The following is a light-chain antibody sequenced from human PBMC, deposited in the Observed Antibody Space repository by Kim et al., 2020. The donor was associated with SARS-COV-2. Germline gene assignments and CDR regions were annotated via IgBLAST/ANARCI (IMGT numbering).Light chain of an antibody. V-gene: IGKV1-9*01. J-gene: IGKJ1*01. CDR2: AAS. CDR1: QGISSY. Sequence: ASVGDSVTITCRARQGISSYLAWYQQKPGKAPKLLIYAASTLQSGVPSRFSGSGSGTEFTLTISSLQPEDVATYYCQQLNSYPRTFGQGTKVDIK. CDR3: QQLNSYPRT.